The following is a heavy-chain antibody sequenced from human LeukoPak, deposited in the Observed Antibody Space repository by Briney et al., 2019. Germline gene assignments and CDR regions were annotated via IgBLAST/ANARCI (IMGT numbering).Heavy chain of an antibody. J-gene: IGHJ4*02. D-gene: IGHD3-3*01. CDR1: GFTFSSYA. Sequence: PGGSQRLSCAASGFTFSSYAMSWVRQAPGKGLEWVSAISGSGGSTYYADSVKGRFTISRDNSKNTLYLQMNSLRAEDTAVYYCAKGGRFLEWLLYSFDYWGQGTLVTVSS. CDR3: AKGGRFLEWLLYSFDY. V-gene: IGHV3-23*01. CDR2: ISGSGGST.